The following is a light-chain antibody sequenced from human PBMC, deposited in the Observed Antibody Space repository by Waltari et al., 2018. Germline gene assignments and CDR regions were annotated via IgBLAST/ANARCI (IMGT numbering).Light chain of an antibody. Sequence: QTVVTQEPSFSVSPGGTVTLTCGLTSGSVSTNYYPSWYQQTPGQTPRTLIHNVDTRSSGVPDRFSGSILGNKAALTITGAQADDESDYYCVLYVGSGIWVFGGGTKLTVL. CDR1: SGSVSTNYY. CDR3: VLYVGSGIWV. CDR2: NVD. J-gene: IGLJ3*02. V-gene: IGLV8-61*01.